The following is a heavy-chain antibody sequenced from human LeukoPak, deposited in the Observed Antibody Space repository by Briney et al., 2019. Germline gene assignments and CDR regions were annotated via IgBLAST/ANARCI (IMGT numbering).Heavy chain of an antibody. CDR3: ARPLGQLLVWGAFDI. D-gene: IGHD2-2*01. CDR1: GFTFSSYR. Sequence: GRSLRLSCAASGFTFSSYRMNWVRQAPGKGLEWVAVISSDGSNKWYADSVKGRFTISRDKSKNTLYLQMNSLRAEDTAVYYCARPLGQLLVWGAFDIWGQGTMVTVSS. J-gene: IGHJ3*02. V-gene: IGHV3-30*04. CDR2: ISSDGSNK.